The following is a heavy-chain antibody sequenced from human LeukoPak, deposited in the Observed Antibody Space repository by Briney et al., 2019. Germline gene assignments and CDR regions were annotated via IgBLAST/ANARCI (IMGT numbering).Heavy chain of an antibody. CDR3: ARAWSYSTGWYNY. J-gene: IGHJ4*02. Sequence: GGSLRLSCAASGXSFSTYWLSWVRQAPGKGLEWVANIKQDGSEKYYVDSVKGRFTISRDNAKNSLYLQMNSLRVEDTAVYYCARAWSYSTGWYNYWGQGTLVTVSS. CDR1: GXSFSTYW. V-gene: IGHV3-7*04. CDR2: IKQDGSEK. D-gene: IGHD6-19*01.